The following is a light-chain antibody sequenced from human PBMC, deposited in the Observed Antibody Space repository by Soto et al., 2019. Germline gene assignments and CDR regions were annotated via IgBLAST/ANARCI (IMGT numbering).Light chain of an antibody. CDR2: DNN. J-gene: IGLJ2*01. CDR3: ATWDGSLTGEV. CDR1: SSDIGNNY. Sequence: QSVLTQPPSVSAAPGQKVTISCSGSSSDIGNNYVSWYQQLPGTAPKLLIYDNNKRPSGIPDRFSGSKSGTSGTLDITGLQTGDEADYYCATWDGSLTGEVFGGGTKVPS. V-gene: IGLV1-51*01.